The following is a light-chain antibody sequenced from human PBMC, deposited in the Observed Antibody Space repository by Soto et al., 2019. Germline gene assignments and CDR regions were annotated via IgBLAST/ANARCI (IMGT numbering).Light chain of an antibody. CDR1: QSIISW. V-gene: IGKV1-5*03. Sequence: DIQMTQSPSTLSASVGDRVTITCRASQSIISWVAWYQQKPGKAPKLLIYKASSLESGVPSRFSGSGSGTEFTLTISSLQPDDFATYYCQRYNSYSWTFGQGTKVEIK. J-gene: IGKJ1*01. CDR2: KAS. CDR3: QRYNSYSWT.